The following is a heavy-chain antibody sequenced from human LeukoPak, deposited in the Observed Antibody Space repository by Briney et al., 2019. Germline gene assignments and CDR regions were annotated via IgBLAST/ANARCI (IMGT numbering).Heavy chain of an antibody. Sequence: SETLSLTCAVSGGSVDNSNYYWAWIRQPPGKGLEWIGTIFSSGSTFYSPSLETRITISVDTSMTQFSLKLSSVTAADTAVYFCASERWSRRSYFDFWGQGILVTVSS. D-gene: IGHD5-24*01. CDR1: GGSVDNSNYY. CDR3: ASERWSRRSYFDF. J-gene: IGHJ4*02. V-gene: IGHV4-39*07. CDR2: IFSSGST.